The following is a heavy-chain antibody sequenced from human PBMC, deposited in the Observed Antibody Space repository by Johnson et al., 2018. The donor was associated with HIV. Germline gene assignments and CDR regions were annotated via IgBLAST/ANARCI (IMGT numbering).Heavy chain of an antibody. Sequence: QVQLVESGGGVVQPGRSLRLSCAASGFTFSDYGIHWVRQAPGKGLEWVAVLWSDGNNRYYADSVTVRFTISSNHPKNTLYLQMSSLRAGETAVYYCAKGDGIVGGSDAFDIWGQGTMVPVSS. V-gene: IGHV3-33*06. CDR2: LWSDGNNR. CDR3: AKGDGIVGGSDAFDI. CDR1: GFTFSDYG. J-gene: IGHJ3*02. D-gene: IGHD1-26*01.